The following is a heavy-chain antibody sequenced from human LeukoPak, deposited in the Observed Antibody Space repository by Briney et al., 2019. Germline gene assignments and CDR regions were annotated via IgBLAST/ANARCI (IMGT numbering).Heavy chain of an antibody. Sequence: ASVKVSCKASGYTFTGYYMHWVRQAPGQGLEWMGWINPNSGGTNYAQKFQGRVTMTRDTSISTAYMELSRLRSDDTAVYYCARAPPITMVRGVPAYYMDVWGKGTTVTVSS. CDR1: GYTFTGYY. V-gene: IGHV1-2*02. CDR2: INPNSGGT. D-gene: IGHD3-10*01. CDR3: ARAPPITMVRGVPAYYMDV. J-gene: IGHJ6*03.